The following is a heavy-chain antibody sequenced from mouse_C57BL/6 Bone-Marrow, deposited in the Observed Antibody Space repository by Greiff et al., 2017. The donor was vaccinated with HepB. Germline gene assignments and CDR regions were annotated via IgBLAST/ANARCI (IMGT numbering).Heavy chain of an antibody. Sequence: EVKLQQSGPELVKPGASVKIPCKASGYTFTDYNMDWVKQSHGKSLEWIGDINPNNGGTIYNQKFKGKATLTVDKSSSTAYMELRSLTSEDTAVYYCARFFFITTVVAHWYFDVWGTGTTVTVSS. CDR2: INPNNGGT. D-gene: IGHD1-1*01. CDR1: GYTFTDYN. CDR3: ARFFFITTVVAHWYFDV. V-gene: IGHV1-18*01. J-gene: IGHJ1*03.